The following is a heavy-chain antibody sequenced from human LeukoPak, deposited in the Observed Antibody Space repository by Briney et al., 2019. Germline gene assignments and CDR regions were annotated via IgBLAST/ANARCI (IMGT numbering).Heavy chain of an antibody. CDR3: ARVRRDIVVVPAAREANYYYYYYMDV. V-gene: IGHV3-48*01. D-gene: IGHD2-2*01. CDR2: ISSSSSTI. J-gene: IGHJ6*03. Sequence: PGGSLRLSCAASGFTFGSYGMHWVRQAPGKGLEWVSYISSSSSTIYYADSVKGRFTISRDNAKNSLYLQMNSLRAEDTAVYYCARVRRDIVVVPAAREANYYYYYYMDVWGKGTTVTISS. CDR1: GFTFGSYG.